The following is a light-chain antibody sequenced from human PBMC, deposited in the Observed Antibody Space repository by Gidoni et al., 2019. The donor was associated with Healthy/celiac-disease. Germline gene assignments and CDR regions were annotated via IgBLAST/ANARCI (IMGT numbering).Light chain of an antibody. CDR3: QQYNNWLT. CDR1: QSVSSN. Sequence: EIVMTQSPATLSVSPGERATLSCRASQSVSSNLAWYQQKPGQAPRLLIYGASTRATVIPARFSGSGSGTEFTLTISSLQSEDFAVYYCQQYNNWLTFGGGIKVEIK. V-gene: IGKV3-15*01. CDR2: GAS. J-gene: IGKJ4*01.